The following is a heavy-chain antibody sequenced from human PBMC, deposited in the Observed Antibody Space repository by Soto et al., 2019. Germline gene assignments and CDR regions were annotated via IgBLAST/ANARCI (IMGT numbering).Heavy chain of an antibody. CDR2: ISGYNGNT. CDR3: ARVDYYDSSGYDGY. CDR1: GYTFTIYG. V-gene: IGHV1-18*04. J-gene: IGHJ4*02. Sequence: QVQLVHSVAEVKKPGASVKGSCKDSGYTFTIYGISWVRQAPGQGLEWMGWISGYNGNTDSAQNLQDRVTLNTDASTRSVYMELRSLRSDDTSVYYGARVDYYDSSGYDGYWGQGTLITVSS. D-gene: IGHD3-22*01.